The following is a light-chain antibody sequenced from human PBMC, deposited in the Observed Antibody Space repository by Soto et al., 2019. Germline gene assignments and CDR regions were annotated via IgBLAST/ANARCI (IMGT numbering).Light chain of an antibody. CDR3: QQYNSYRT. CDR1: QSISSW. CDR2: DAS. V-gene: IGKV1-5*01. Sequence: DIQMTQSPSTLSASVGDRVTITCRASQSISSWLAWYQQKPGKAPKLLIYDASSLESGVPSRFSGSGSWTEFTLTISSLQPDYFATYYCQQYNSYRTFGQGTKVEIK. J-gene: IGKJ1*01.